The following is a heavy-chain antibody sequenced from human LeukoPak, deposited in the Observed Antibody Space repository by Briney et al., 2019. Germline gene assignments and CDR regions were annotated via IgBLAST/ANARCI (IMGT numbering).Heavy chain of an antibody. CDR3: ARSSNYYDSSGYALNFDAFGI. V-gene: IGHV3-21*01. D-gene: IGHD3-22*01. CDR2: ISSSSSYI. J-gene: IGHJ3*02. Sequence: PGGSLRLSCAASGFTFSSYSMNWVRQAPGKGLEWVSSISSSSSYIYYADSVKGRFTISRDNAKNSLYLQMNSLRAEDTAVYYCARSSNYYDSSGYALNFDAFGIWGQGTMVTVSS. CDR1: GFTFSSYS.